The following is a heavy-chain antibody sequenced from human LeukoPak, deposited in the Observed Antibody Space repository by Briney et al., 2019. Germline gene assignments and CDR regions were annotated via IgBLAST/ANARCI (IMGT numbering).Heavy chain of an antibody. D-gene: IGHD2-15*01. CDR2: ISYDGSNK. CDR3: AKDEFSMVVAAGAYYFDY. J-gene: IGHJ4*02. Sequence: GGSLRLSCAASGFTFSSYGMHWVRQAPGKGLEWVAVISYDGSNKYYADSVKGRFTISRDNSKNTLYLQMNSLRAEDTAVYYCAKDEFSMVVAAGAYYFDYWGQGTLVTVSS. V-gene: IGHV3-30*18. CDR1: GFTFSSYG.